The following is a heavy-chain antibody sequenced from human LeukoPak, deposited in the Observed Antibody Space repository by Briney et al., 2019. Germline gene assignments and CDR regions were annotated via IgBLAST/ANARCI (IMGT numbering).Heavy chain of an antibody. CDR1: GFTFSSYW. CDR3: SRDRLGGLDY. D-gene: IGHD5-12*01. CDR2: ISTTSTYI. J-gene: IGHJ4*02. Sequence: GGSLRLSCAVSGFTFSSYWMHWVRRAPGKGLEWVSSISTTSTYIFYADSLKGRFTISRDNAKNSVYLQMNSLRPEDTAVYYCSRDRLGGLDYWGQGTLVTVSS. V-gene: IGHV3-21*01.